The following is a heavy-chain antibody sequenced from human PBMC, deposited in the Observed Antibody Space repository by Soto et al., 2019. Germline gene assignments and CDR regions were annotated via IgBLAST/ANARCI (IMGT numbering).Heavy chain of an antibody. J-gene: IGHJ3*01. Sequence: PGGSLRLSCAASGFTFSDYAMTWVRQAPGKGLEWVASISDSGSTTYYADSVKGRFTISRDNSKNTLYLQMNTLSGDDTAVYYCAKHQFALIVVKIAFDFWGQGTMVTVSS. CDR3: AKHQFALIVVKIAFDF. D-gene: IGHD2-15*01. V-gene: IGHV3-23*01. CDR1: GFTFSDYA. CDR2: ISDSGSTT.